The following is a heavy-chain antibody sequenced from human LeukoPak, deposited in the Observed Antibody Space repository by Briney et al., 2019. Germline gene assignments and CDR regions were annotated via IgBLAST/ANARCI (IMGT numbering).Heavy chain of an antibody. D-gene: IGHD6-19*01. J-gene: IGHJ4*02. CDR3: ARLNNGWWVDY. CDR1: GGSISSYY. V-gene: IGHV4-59*01. Sequence: SETLSLTCSVFGGSISSYYWSWIRQPPGNGLEWIGYLYNSGSTKYNPSLKSRITISVDTSKNQFSLKLAPVTAADTAVYYCARLNNGWWVDYWGQGTLVTVSS. CDR2: LYNSGST.